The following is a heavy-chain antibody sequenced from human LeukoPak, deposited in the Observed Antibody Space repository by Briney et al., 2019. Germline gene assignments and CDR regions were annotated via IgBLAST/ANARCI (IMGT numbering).Heavy chain of an antibody. CDR2: IKEDGSAK. J-gene: IGHJ4*02. CDR3: ARDSPRYGGYSY. CDR1: GFTFSRYW. V-gene: IGHV3-7*04. Sequence: GGSLRLSCTASGFTFSRYWMTWVRQAPGKGLEWVANIKEDGSAKYYVDSMKGRFTISRDNAKNSLYLQINSLRAEDTAVYYCARDSPRYGGYSYWGQGTLVTVSS. D-gene: IGHD5-12*01.